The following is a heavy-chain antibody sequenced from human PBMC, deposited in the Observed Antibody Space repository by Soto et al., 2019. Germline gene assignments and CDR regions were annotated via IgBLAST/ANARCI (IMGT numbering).Heavy chain of an antibody. CDR3: ARVPGVVVAARWFDP. V-gene: IGHV1-18*01. D-gene: IGHD2-15*01. CDR2: ISAYNGNT. J-gene: IGHJ5*02. Sequence: GAAVKVSCKASWCTFSRYGISWGGQAPGQGLEWMGWISAYNGNTNYAQKLQGRVTMTTDTSTSTAYMELRSLRSDDTAVYYCARVPGVVVAARWFDPWGQGTLVTVSS. CDR1: WCTFSRYG.